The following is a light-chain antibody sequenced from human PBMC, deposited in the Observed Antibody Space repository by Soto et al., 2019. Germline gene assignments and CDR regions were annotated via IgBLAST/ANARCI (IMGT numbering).Light chain of an antibody. J-gene: IGKJ1*01. Sequence: DLQMTQSPSTLSASVGDRVTITCRASQSISSWLAWYQQKPGKAPKLLIYDASSLESGVPSRFSGSGSGTEFTLTISSLQPDDFATYYCQQYNSYPWTFGQGTKV. V-gene: IGKV1-5*01. CDR2: DAS. CDR3: QQYNSYPWT. CDR1: QSISSW.